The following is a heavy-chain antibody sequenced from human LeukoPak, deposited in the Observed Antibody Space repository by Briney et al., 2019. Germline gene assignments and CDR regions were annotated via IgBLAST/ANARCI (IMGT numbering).Heavy chain of an antibody. CDR3: SRRDGYNYDY. J-gene: IGHJ4*02. CDR2: ISGSGGST. V-gene: IGHV3-23*01. CDR1: GFTFSSYA. Sequence: GGSLRLSCAASGFTFSSYAMSWVRQAPGKGLEWVSAISGSGGSTYYADSVKGRFTISRDNSKSTLYLQMNSLRAEDTAVYYCSRRDGYNYDYWGQGTLVTVSS. D-gene: IGHD5-24*01.